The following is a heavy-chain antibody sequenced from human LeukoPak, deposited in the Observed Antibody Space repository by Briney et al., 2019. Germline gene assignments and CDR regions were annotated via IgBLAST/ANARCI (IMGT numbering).Heavy chain of an antibody. V-gene: IGHV3-23*01. CDR2: ISASGGST. CDR1: GFTFSSSA. J-gene: IGHJ4*02. CDR3: ARDPRYCSGGSCYFDY. Sequence: PGGSLRLSCAASGFTFSSSAMSWVRQVPGKGLEWVSGISASGGSTYYADSVKGRFTISRDNSKNTLYLQMNSLRAEDTAVYYCARDPRYCSGGSCYFDYWGQGTLVTVSS. D-gene: IGHD2-15*01.